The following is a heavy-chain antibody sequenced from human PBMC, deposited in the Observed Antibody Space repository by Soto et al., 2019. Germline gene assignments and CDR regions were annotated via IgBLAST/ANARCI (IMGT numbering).Heavy chain of an antibody. CDR1: GASVSSGRFY. CDR3: ARVPLRYSSSHNFDS. CDR2: IYNNETF. Sequence: SETLSLTCSVSGASVSSGRFYWSRIRQPPGKGLEWIGFIYNNETFNYNPSLKSRVTLSVDTSKHQFSLKLSSVTAVDTAVYYCARVPLRYSSSHNFDSWGQAALVSVSS. D-gene: IGHD6-19*01. V-gene: IGHV4-61*01. J-gene: IGHJ4*02.